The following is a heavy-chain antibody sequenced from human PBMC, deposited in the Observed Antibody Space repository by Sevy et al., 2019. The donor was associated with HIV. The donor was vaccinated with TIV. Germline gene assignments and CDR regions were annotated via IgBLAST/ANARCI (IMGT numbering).Heavy chain of an antibody. D-gene: IGHD2-15*01. V-gene: IGHV6-1*01. CDR2: TYYRSKWYN. J-gene: IGHJ4*02. Sequence: SQTLSLTCAISGDSVSSNSAAWNWIRQSPSRGLEWLGRTYYRSKWYNDYAVSVKSRITINPDTSKNQFSLRLNSVTPDDTAVYYCARENRRDGYSNFDYWGQGTLVTVSS. CDR3: ARENRRDGYSNFDY. CDR1: GDSVSSNSAA.